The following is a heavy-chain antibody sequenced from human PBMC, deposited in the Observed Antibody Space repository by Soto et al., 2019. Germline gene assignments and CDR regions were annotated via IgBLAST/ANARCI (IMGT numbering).Heavy chain of an antibody. CDR2: INPQTGGT. J-gene: IGHJ6*02. CDR1: GYTFTGYY. V-gene: IGHV1-2*02. Sequence: QVQLVQSGAEVKTPGASVRVSCKASGYTFTGYYIHWVREAPGQGLEWMGWINPQTGGTSYAQKFQGMITLYRDTSINTAHLELSKLRFDDEAVYFCARERYQVISDGMDVWGQGSTVTVSS. CDR3: ARERYQVISDGMDV. D-gene: IGHD2-2*01.